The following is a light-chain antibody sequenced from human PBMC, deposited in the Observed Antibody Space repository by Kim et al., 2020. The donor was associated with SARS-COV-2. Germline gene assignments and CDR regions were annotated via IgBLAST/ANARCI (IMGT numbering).Light chain of an antibody. CDR1: QSVSSNH. V-gene: IGKV3-20*01. Sequence: DIVLTQSPGTLSLSPGEGATLSCRASQSVSSNHLAWYQQKPGQAPRVIIYGTSNRPAGIPDRFSGRGSGTDFTLTISRLEPEDFAVYYWQQYGSSPLVTFGPGTKVDIK. J-gene: IGKJ3*01. CDR3: QQYGSSPLVT. CDR2: GTS.